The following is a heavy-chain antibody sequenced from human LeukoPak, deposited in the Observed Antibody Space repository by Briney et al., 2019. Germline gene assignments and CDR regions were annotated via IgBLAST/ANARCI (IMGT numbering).Heavy chain of an antibody. D-gene: IGHD3-3*01. CDR3: ARRIRRNDFWSGYYPYYFDY. J-gene: IGHJ4*02. Sequence: GESLKISCKGSRYSITSYWIGWVRQMPGKGLEWMGIIYPGDSDTRYSPSFQGQVTISADKSISTAYLQWSSLKASDTAMYYCARRIRRNDFWSGYYPYYFDYWGQGTLVTVSS. V-gene: IGHV5-51*01. CDR2: IYPGDSDT. CDR1: RYSITSYW.